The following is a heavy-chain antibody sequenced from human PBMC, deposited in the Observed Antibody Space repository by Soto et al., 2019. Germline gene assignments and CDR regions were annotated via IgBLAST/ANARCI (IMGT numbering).Heavy chain of an antibody. Sequence: QVQLVQSGAEVQKPGSSVKVSCKASGGSFSRDALSWVRQAPGQGLEWMGGLIPIFGSTFYAQRFQGRVTITADESTNTAYMELSSLRSEDTAVYYCAREGDFTMVRGIIVYWGQGTLVTVSS. CDR3: AREGDFTMVRGIIVY. CDR1: GGSFSRDA. CDR2: LIPIFGST. V-gene: IGHV1-69*01. D-gene: IGHD3-10*01. J-gene: IGHJ4*02.